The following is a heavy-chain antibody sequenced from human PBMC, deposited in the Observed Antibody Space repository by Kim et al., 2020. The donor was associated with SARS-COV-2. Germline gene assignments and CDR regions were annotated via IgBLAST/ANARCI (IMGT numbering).Heavy chain of an antibody. CDR1: GFTFSSYA. CDR2: ISSNGGST. J-gene: IGHJ5*02. CDR3: VRDGYNRGPLFGVYNWFDP. V-gene: IGHV3-64D*09. D-gene: IGHD3-10*01. Sequence: GGSLRLSCSASGFTFSSYAMHWVRQAPGKGLEYVSAISSNGGSTYYADSVKGRFTISRDNSKNTLYLQMSSLRAEDTAVYYCVRDGYNRGPLFGVYNWFDPWGQGTLVTVSS.